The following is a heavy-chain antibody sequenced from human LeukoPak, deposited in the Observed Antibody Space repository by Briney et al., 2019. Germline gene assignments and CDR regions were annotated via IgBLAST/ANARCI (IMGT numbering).Heavy chain of an antibody. CDR3: ATIIAAAGTFDY. V-gene: IGHV1-24*01. D-gene: IGHD6-13*01. CDR1: GYTFTSYY. J-gene: IGHJ4*02. Sequence: ASVKVSCKASGYTFTSYYMHWVRQAPGQGLEWMGGFDPEDGETIYAQKFQGRVTMTEDTSTDTAYMELSSLRSEDTAVYYCATIIAAAGTFDYWGQGTLVTVSS. CDR2: FDPEDGET.